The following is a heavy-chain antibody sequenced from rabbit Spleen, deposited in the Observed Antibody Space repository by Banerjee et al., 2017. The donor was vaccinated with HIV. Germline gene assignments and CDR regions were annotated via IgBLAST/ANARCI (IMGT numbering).Heavy chain of an antibody. CDR3: ARDLDAVIGWNFGW. J-gene: IGHJ4*01. Sequence: QLKESGGGLVQPGGSLKLSCKGSGFDFSSYYMSWVRQAPGKGLEWIGYIDPFFGTTYYASWVNGRFTISNDDAQNTVFLQMTSLTAADTATYFCARDLDAVIGWNFGWWGPGTLVTVS. CDR2: IDPFFGTT. V-gene: IGHV1S7*01. CDR1: GFDFSSYY. D-gene: IGHD1-1*01.